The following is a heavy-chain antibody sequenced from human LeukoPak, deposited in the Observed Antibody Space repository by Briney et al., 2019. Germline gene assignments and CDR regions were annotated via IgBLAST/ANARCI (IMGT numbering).Heavy chain of an antibody. D-gene: IGHD6-13*01. J-gene: IGHJ4*02. V-gene: IGHV3-53*01. CDR2: IYSGGNT. CDR1: GFIVSHNY. Sequence: GGSLRLSCTASGFIVSHNYMNWVRQAPGKGLEWVALIYSGGNTHYADSVKGRFTISRGNSKNTLYLQMSSLRVEDTAVYYCTRDTPGIAAPVSGGWGQGTLVTASS. CDR3: TRDTPGIAAPVSGG.